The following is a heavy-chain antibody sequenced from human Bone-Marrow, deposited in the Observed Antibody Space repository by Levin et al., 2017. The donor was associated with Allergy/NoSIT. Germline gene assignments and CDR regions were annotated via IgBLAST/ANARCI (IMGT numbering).Heavy chain of an antibody. CDR2: MNPNSGNT. J-gene: IGHJ4*02. CDR1: GYTFTSYD. D-gene: IGHD4-17*01. V-gene: IGHV1-8*01. Sequence: GESLKISCKASGYTFTSYDINWVRQATGQGLEWMGWMNPNSGNTGYAQKFQGRVTMTRNTSISTAYMELSSLRSEDTAVYYCARGGYGDPSGTTAYYFDYWGQGTLVTVSS. CDR3: ARGGYGDPSGTTAYYFDY.